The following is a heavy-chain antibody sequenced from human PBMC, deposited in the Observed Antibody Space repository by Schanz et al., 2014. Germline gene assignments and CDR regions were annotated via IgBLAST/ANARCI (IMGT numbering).Heavy chain of an antibody. CDR3: ARVHIAAYHYNSPGAFDI. D-gene: IGHD3-10*01. CDR1: GYIFGSHG. J-gene: IGHJ3*02. Sequence: QLMQSGSEVRKPGASVKVSCKASGYIFGSHGMTWVRQAPGQGPELMGWINAHTGNTQYAQKFKGRVNMNRNTTTTTEHLELTRLRADDTAIYYCARVHIAAYHYNSPGAFDIWGQGTRVTVSS. V-gene: IGHV1-18*01. CDR2: INAHTGNT.